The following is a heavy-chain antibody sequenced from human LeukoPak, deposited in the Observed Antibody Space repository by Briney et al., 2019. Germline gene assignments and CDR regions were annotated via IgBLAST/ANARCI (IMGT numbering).Heavy chain of an antibody. J-gene: IGHJ4*02. CDR2: INPRGGST. Sequence: ASVKVSCKASGYTFTSYAMNWVRQAPGQGLEWMGIINPRGGSTNYAQKFQGRITMTRDTSTSTVYLELSSLRSEDTAVYFCARDPQDYYDKSGPRMGDYWGQGTLVTVSS. CDR1: GYTFTSYA. D-gene: IGHD3-22*01. CDR3: ARDPQDYYDKSGPRMGDY. V-gene: IGHV1-46*01.